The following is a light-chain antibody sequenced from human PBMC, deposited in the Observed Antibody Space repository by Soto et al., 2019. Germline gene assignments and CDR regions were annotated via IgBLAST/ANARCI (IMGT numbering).Light chain of an antibody. V-gene: IGLV1-40*01. Sequence: QSVLTQPPSVSGAPGHRVTISCSGGSSNIGAGFEVHWYQQFPGRAPKLLIFGNSNRPSGVSDRFAGSKSGTSASLAISRLQAEDEADYHCQSYDNSLSGVVFGGGTKLTVL. CDR2: GNS. J-gene: IGLJ2*01. CDR3: QSYDNSLSGVV. CDR1: SSNIGAGFE.